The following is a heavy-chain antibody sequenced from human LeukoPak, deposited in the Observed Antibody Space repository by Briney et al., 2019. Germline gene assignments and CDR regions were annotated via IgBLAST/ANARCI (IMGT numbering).Heavy chain of an antibody. V-gene: IGHV4-34*09. D-gene: IGHD5-24*01. Sequence: SSETLSLTCAVYGGSFSGYYWSWIRQPPGKGLEWIGEINHSGSTNYNPSLRSRVTISVDTSKNHFSLKLSSVTAADTAVYYCARNRDGYNSFDYWGQGTLVTVSS. J-gene: IGHJ4*02. CDR2: INHSGST. CDR1: GGSFSGYY. CDR3: ARNRDGYNSFDY.